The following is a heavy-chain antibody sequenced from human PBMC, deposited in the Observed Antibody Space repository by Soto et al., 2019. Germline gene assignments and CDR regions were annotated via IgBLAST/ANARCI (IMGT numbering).Heavy chain of an antibody. V-gene: IGHV3-33*01. Sequence: QVQLVESGGGVVQPGRSLRLSCAASGFTFSRYGMHWVRQAPGKGLEWVAIIWYDESNEYYADSVKGRFIISRDNSKNTLYRQMNSLRAEDTAVYYCAREGQQLVYFDYWGRGTLVTVSS. CDR1: GFTFSRYG. J-gene: IGHJ4*02. CDR3: AREGQQLVYFDY. D-gene: IGHD6-13*01. CDR2: IWYDESNE.